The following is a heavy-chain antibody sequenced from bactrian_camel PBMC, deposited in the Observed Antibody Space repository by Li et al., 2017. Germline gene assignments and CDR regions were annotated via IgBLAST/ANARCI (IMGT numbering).Heavy chain of an antibody. D-gene: IGHD4*01. Sequence: VQLVESGGGLVQPGESLRLSCAASGFTFNDYTMSWVRQAPGKGLEWVSTTTKSGDRTWHTDSVQGRFTISRDNAKNTLYLQMNSLKPEDTVVYYCAAAIVYYNEYDVQDFGYWGQGTQVTVS. J-gene: IGHJ6*01. V-gene: IGHV3S40*01. CDR3: AAAIVYYNEYDVQDFGY. CDR1: GFTFNDYT. CDR2: TTKSGDRT.